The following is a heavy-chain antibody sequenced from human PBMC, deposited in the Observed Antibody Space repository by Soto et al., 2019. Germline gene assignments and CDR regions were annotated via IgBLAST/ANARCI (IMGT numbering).Heavy chain of an antibody. V-gene: IGHV1-24*01. CDR3: ATVSGYSYGVPYFDY. Sequence: ASVNVSCKVSGYTLTELSMHWVRQAPGKGLEWMGGFDPEDGETIYAQKFQGRVTMTEDTSTDTAYMELSSLRSEDTAVYYCATVSGYSYGVPYFDYWGQGTLVTVSS. D-gene: IGHD5-18*01. CDR2: FDPEDGET. J-gene: IGHJ4*02. CDR1: GYTLTELS.